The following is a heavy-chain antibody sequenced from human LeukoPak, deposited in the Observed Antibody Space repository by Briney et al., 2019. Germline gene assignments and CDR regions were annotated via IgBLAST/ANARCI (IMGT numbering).Heavy chain of an antibody. CDR1: GFTFSDHW. CDR3: ARAPYCSGGGCYAPGFYYFDS. V-gene: IGHV3-7*03. J-gene: IGHJ4*02. Sequence: GGSLRLSCAASGFTFSDHWMSWVRQAPGKGLEWVANINQHGTEKYYVDPVKGRFTISRDNAKNSLYLQMNSLRADDTAVYYCARAPYCSGGGCYAPGFYYFDSWGQGTLVTVSS. CDR2: INQHGTEK. D-gene: IGHD2-15*01.